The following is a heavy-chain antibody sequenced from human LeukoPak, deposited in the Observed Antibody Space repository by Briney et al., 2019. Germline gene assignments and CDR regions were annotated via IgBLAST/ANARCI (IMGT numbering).Heavy chain of an antibody. J-gene: IGHJ4*02. D-gene: IGHD6-19*01. CDR1: GFTFSSYA. V-gene: IGHV3-23*01. Sequence: PGGSLRLSCAASGFTFSSYAVGWVRQAPGKGLEWVSAISGSGGGTYYADSVKGRFTISRDNSKNTLYLQMSSLSTEDTAVYYCAKTTTGYSSGRYPGWPVDYWGQGTLVSVSS. CDR3: AKTTTGYSSGRYPGWPVDY. CDR2: ISGSGGGT.